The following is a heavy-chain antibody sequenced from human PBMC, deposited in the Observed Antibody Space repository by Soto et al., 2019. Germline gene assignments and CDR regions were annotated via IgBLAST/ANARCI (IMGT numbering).Heavy chain of an antibody. J-gene: IGHJ4*02. D-gene: IGHD6-19*01. CDR1: GFTFSSYS. Sequence: GGSLRLSCAASGFTFSSYSMNWVRQAPGKGLEWVSSISSSSSYIYYADSVKGRFTISRDNAKNSLYLQMNSLRAEDTAVYYCASGYSSGWYYFDYWGQGTLVTVSS. V-gene: IGHV3-21*01. CDR2: ISSSSSYI. CDR3: ASGYSSGWYYFDY.